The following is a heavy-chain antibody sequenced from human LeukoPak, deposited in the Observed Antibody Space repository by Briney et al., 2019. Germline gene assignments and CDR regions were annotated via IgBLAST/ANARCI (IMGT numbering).Heavy chain of an antibody. CDR3: ARSGYSSSWRPFFDY. V-gene: IGHV1-46*01. CDR2: INPSGGST. D-gene: IGHD6-13*01. J-gene: IGHJ4*02. CDR1: GYTFTSYY. Sequence: GASVTVSCKASGYTFTSYYMHWVRQAPGQGLEWMGIINPSGGSTSYAQKFQGRVTMTRDMSTSTVYMELSSLRSEDTAVYYCARSGYSSSWRPFFDYWGQGTLVTVSS.